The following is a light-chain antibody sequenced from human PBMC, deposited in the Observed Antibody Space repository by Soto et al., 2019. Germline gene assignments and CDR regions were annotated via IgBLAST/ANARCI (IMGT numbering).Light chain of an antibody. CDR3: SSYTSSSTPV. CDR1: SSDVGGYNY. J-gene: IGLJ1*01. Sequence: QSALPQPASVSGSPGPSITISCTGTSSDVGGYNYVSWYQQHPGKAPKLMIYDVSNRPSRVSNRFSGSKSGNTASLTISGLQAEDEADYYCSSYTSSSTPVFGTGTKLTVL. CDR2: DVS. V-gene: IGLV2-14*01.